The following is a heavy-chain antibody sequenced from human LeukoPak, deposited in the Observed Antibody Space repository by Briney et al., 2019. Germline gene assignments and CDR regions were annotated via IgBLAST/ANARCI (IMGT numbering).Heavy chain of an antibody. J-gene: IGHJ4*02. CDR1: GFTFSSYS. CDR2: ISSSSSYI. V-gene: IGHV3-21*01. CDR3: ARPHYYYDSSGYYLN. Sequence: PGGSLRLSCAASGFTFSSYSMNWVRQAPGKGLEWVSSISSSSSYIYYADSVKGRFTISRDNAKNSLYLQMNSLRAEDTAVYYCARPHYYYDSSGYYLNWGQGTLVTVSS. D-gene: IGHD3-22*01.